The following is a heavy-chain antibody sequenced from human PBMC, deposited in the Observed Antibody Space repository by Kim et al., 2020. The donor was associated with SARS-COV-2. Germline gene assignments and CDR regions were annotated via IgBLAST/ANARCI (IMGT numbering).Heavy chain of an antibody. V-gene: IGHV4-34*01. D-gene: IGHD2-15*01. J-gene: IGHJ4*02. CDR2: INHSGST. Sequence: SETLSLTCAVYGGSFSGYYWSWIRQPPGKGLEWIGEINHSGSTNYNPSLKSRVTISVDTSKNQFSLKLSSVTAADTAVYYCARKPLRWPHSFDYWGQGTLVTVSS. CDR1: GGSFSGYY. CDR3: ARKPLRWPHSFDY.